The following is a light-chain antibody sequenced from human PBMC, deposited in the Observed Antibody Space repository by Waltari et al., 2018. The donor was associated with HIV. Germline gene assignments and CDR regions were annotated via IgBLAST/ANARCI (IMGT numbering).Light chain of an antibody. CDR2: SPN. J-gene: IGLJ3*02. CDR1: SGSVSSSYY. V-gene: IGLV8-61*01. Sequence: QTVVTQEPSFSVSPGGTVTLTCGLSSGSVSSSYYPSWYQQTPGQAPRPLIYSPNTRSSAVPDRFSGSILGNKAALTITGAQADDESDYYCVLYMGNGISVFGGGTKLTVL. CDR3: VLYMGNGISV.